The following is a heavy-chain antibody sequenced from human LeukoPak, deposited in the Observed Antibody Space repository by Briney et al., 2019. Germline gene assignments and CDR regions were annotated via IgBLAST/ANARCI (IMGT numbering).Heavy chain of an antibody. D-gene: IGHD4-17*01. CDR1: GFTFTSYA. Sequence: QTGGSLRLSCPASGFTFTSYAMGWVRQVPGNGLEWVSAISGSGGSTYYADSVKGRFTISRDNSKNTLYLQMNSLRAEDTAVYYCARDRRGTVTTYGNYYYYGMDVWGQGTTVTVSS. V-gene: IGHV3-23*01. CDR3: ARDRRGTVTTYGNYYYYGMDV. CDR2: ISGSGGST. J-gene: IGHJ6*02.